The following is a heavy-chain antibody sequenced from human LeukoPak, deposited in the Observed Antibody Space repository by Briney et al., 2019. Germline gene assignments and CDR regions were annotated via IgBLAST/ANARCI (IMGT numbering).Heavy chain of an antibody. CDR3: ARADIVVVPAAAFDY. V-gene: IGHV3-7*01. D-gene: IGHD2-2*01. CDR1: GFVFSDVW. J-gene: IGHJ4*02. CDR2: IKQDGSEK. Sequence: PGGSLRLSCEASGFVFSDVWMTWVRQAPGKGLEWVANIKQDGSEKYYVDSVKGRFTISRDNAKNSLYLQMNSLRAEDTAVYYCARADIVVVPAAAFDYWGQGTLVTVSS.